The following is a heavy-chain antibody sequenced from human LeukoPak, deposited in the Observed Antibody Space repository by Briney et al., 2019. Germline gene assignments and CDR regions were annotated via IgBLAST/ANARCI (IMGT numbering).Heavy chain of an antibody. V-gene: IGHV3-7*01. D-gene: IGHD3-10*01. CDR3: ARGPPYGSRSDYFDY. CDR2: IKKDVGEK. J-gene: IGHJ4*02. CDR1: GFTVSSNY. Sequence: GGSLRLSCEASGFTVSSNYMSWVRQAPGKGLEWVASIKKDVGEKFYVDSAKGRFTISRDNAKNSLYLHMNSLRVEDTAVYYCARGPPYGSRSDYFDYWGQGTLVTVSS.